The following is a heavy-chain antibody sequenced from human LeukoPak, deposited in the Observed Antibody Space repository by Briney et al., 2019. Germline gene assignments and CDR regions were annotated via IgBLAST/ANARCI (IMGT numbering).Heavy chain of an antibody. D-gene: IGHD2-2*01. CDR2: IWYDGSNK. CDR3: ARDSCSSTSCSIDY. J-gene: IGHJ4*02. CDR1: GFTFSSCA. V-gene: IGHV3-33*08. Sequence: GGSLRLSCAASGFTFSSCAMSWVRQAPGKGLEWVAVIWYDGSNKYYADSVKGRFTISRDNSKNTLYLQMNSLRAEDTAVYYCARDSCSSTSCSIDYWGRGTLVTVSS.